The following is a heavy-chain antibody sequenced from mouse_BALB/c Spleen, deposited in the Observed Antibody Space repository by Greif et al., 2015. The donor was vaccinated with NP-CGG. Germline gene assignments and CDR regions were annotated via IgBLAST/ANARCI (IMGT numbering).Heavy chain of an antibody. CDR3: SRADGNAMDY. CDR2: IYPGRGIT. CDR1: GYTFTSYW. V-gene: IGHV1-55*01. Sequence: QVQLQQSGAELVKPGASVEMSCKASGYTFTSYWINWVKQRPGQGLEWIGDIYPGRGITNYNEKFKSKATLTLDTPSSTAYMQLSSLTSEDSAVYYCSRADGNAMDYWGQGTSVTVSS. J-gene: IGHJ4*01. D-gene: IGHD2-1*01.